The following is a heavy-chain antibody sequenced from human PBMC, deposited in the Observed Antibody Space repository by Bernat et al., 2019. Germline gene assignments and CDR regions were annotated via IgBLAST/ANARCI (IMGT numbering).Heavy chain of an antibody. CDR2: IVVGSGNT. CDR1: GFTFTSSA. Sequence: QMQLVQSGPEVKKPGTSVKVSCKASGFTFTSSAVQWVRQARGQRLGWIGWIVVGSGNTNYAQKFQERVTITRDMSTSTAYMELSSLRSEDTAVYYCAGGSSPYYYYGMDVWGQGTTVTVSS. V-gene: IGHV1-58*01. CDR3: AGGSSPYYYYGMDV. D-gene: IGHD1-26*01. J-gene: IGHJ6*02.